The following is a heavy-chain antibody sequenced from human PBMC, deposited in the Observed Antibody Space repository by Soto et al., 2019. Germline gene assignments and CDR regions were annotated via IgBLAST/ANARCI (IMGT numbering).Heavy chain of an antibody. D-gene: IGHD3-22*01. V-gene: IGHV1-58*01. J-gene: IGHJ4*02. Sequence: EASVKVSCKASGFTFTSSAVQWVRQARGQRLEWIGWIVVGSGNTNYAQKFQERVTITRDMSTSTAYMELSSLRSEDTAVYYCAANPSLYDSSGYYLFDYWGQGTLVTVSS. CDR2: IVVGSGNT. CDR1: GFTFTSSA. CDR3: AANPSLYDSSGYYLFDY.